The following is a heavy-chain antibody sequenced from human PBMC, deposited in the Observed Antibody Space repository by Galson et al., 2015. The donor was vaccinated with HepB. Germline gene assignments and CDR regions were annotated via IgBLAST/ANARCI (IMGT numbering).Heavy chain of an antibody. CDR2: ISGSGGST. CDR3: AKEVSLGAAAGRWEFYYGMDV. Sequence: SLRLSCAASGFTFSSYAMSWVRQAPGKGLEWVSAISGSGGSTYYADSVKGRFTISRDSSENTLYLQMNSLRAEDTALYYCAKEVSLGAAAGRWEFYYGMDVWGQGTTVTVSS. V-gene: IGHV3-23*01. CDR1: GFTFSSYA. J-gene: IGHJ6*02. D-gene: IGHD1-26*01.